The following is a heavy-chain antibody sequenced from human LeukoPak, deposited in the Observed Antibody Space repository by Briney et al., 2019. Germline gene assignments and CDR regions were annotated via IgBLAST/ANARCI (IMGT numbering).Heavy chain of an antibody. D-gene: IGHD3-10*01. J-gene: IGHJ6*03. CDR1: GYTFTSYG. CDR2: MNPNSGNT. CDR3: ARGPRIWFGELLSTYYYYYMDV. Sequence: ASVKVSCKASGYTFTSYGISWVRQAPGQGLEWMGWMNPNSGNTGYAQKFQGRVTMTRNTSISTAYMELSSLRSEDTAVYYCARGPRIWFGELLSTYYYYYMDVWGKGTTVTISS. V-gene: IGHV1-8*02.